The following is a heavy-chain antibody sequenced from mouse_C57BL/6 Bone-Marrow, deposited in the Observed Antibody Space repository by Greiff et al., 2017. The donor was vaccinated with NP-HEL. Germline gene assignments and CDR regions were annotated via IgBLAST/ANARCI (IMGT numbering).Heavy chain of an antibody. Sequence: VQRVESDAELVKPGASVKISCKVSGYTFTDHTIHWMKQRPEQGLEWIGYIYPRDGSTKYNEKFKGKATLTADKSSSTAYMQLNSLTSEDSAVYFCARWGAYYSPFAYWGQGTLVTVSA. V-gene: IGHV1-78*01. CDR1: GYTFTDHT. J-gene: IGHJ3*01. CDR3: ARWGAYYSPFAY. D-gene: IGHD2-12*01. CDR2: IYPRDGST.